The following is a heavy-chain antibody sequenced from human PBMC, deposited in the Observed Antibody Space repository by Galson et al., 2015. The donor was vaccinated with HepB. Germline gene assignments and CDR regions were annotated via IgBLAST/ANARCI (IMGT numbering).Heavy chain of an antibody. CDR2: IIPILGIA. CDR3: ARSVVPGAFDI. D-gene: IGHD2-21*01. Sequence: SVKVSCKASGGTFSSYAISWVRQAPGQGLEWMGRIIPILGIANYAQKFQGRVTITADKSTSTAYMELSSLRSEDTAVYYCARSVVPGAFDIWGQGTMVTVSS. CDR1: GGTFSSYA. J-gene: IGHJ3*02. V-gene: IGHV1-69*04.